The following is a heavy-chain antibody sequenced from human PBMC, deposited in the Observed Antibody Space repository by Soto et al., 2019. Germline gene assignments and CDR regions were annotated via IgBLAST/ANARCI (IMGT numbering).Heavy chain of an antibody. V-gene: IGHV3-48*02. D-gene: IGHD1-26*01. J-gene: IGHJ6*02. CDR2: ISGSSSPI. CDR3: TRDEGRSGSKYYHYGLDV. Sequence: LRLSCAASGFTFSSYTMNWVRQAPGKGLEWVSYISGSSSPIYYADSVRGRFTISRDNVKNSLYLQMNSLRDEDTAVYYCTRDEGRSGSKYYHYGLDVWGQGTTVTVSS. CDR1: GFTFSSYT.